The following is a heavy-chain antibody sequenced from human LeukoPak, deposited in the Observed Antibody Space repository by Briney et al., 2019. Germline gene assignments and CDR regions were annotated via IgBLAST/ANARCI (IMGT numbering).Heavy chain of an antibody. CDR1: GYTFTSYY. D-gene: IGHD3-10*01. CDR3: ARDGSGSYYTLPFDY. J-gene: IGHJ4*02. CDR2: INPSGGST. V-gene: IGHV1-46*01. Sequence: ASVKVSCKASGYTFTSYYMHWVRQAPGQGLECMGIINPSGGSTSYAQKFQGRVTMTRDTSTSTVYMELSSLRSEDTAVYYCARDGSGSYYTLPFDYWGQGTLVTVSS.